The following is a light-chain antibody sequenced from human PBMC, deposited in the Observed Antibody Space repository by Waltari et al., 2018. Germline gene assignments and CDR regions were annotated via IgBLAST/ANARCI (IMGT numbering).Light chain of an antibody. CDR2: EVS. CDR1: DGDLGTFNY. Sequence: QSALTQPPSASGSPGQSVTISCTGADGDLGTFNYVSWYQQHAGKAPKLLIYEVSKRPAGVCVRVSGSKSGNTASLTVAGLQSEAEAHYHCSSYGGRDTLLFGGGTYLTVL. J-gene: IGLJ3*02. CDR3: SSYGGRDTLL. V-gene: IGLV2-8*01.